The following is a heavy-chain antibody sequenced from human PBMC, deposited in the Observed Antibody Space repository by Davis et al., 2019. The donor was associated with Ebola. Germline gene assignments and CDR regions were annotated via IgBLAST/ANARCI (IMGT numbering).Heavy chain of an antibody. CDR2: ISANNGLT. CDR3: ARGHNYAHEY. D-gene: IGHD4-11*01. J-gene: IGHJ4*02. CDR1: GYTFSNYG. Sequence: ASVKVSCKASGYTFSNYGITWVRQAPGQGLEWVGWISANNGLTNYVQKLQGRVTMTTDTSISTVYMELSSLRYDDTADYYCARGHNYAHEYWGQGTLVTVSS. V-gene: IGHV1-18*01.